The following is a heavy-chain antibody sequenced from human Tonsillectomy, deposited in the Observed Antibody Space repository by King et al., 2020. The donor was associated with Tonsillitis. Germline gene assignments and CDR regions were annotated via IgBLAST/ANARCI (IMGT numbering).Heavy chain of an antibody. J-gene: IGHJ4*02. CDR1: GGSIGSGGYS. D-gene: IGHD2-15*01. CDR2: IYYSGNT. Sequence: LQESGPGLVKPSQSLSLSCAVSGGSIGSGGYSWSWVRQPPGKGLECIGYIYYSGNTYYNPSVKSQITISLDTSKNQFSLKLSSVTAADTAVYYCARIRPRASRYGGAGEYFDHWGQGTLVTVSS. CDR3: ARIRPRASRYGGAGEYFDH. V-gene: IGHV4-30-4*07.